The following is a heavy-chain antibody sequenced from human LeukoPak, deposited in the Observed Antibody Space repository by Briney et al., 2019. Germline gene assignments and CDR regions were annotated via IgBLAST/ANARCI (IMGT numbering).Heavy chain of an antibody. Sequence: ASVKVSCKASGYTFTNYGMNWVRQVPGQGLEWMGWINTKTGNPTYAQGFTGRFAFSLDTSVSSAYLQINSLKAGDTAVYYCARAGIPVWFDPWGQGTLVTVSS. CDR3: ARAGIPVWFDP. D-gene: IGHD1-14*01. CDR1: GYTFTNYG. CDR2: INTKTGNP. J-gene: IGHJ5*02. V-gene: IGHV7-4-1*02.